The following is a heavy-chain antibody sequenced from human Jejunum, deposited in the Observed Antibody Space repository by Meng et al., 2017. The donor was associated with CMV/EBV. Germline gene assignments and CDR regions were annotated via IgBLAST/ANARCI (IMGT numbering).Heavy chain of an antibody. CDR2: IYNNGNT. CDR3: AKGGGTYYQGWFDP. Sequence: EVQLVVPGXGLVPPGGALRLSCAASGFTVGDNYLTWVRQPPGKGLECVSFIYNNGNTYYADSVKGRFTISRDNSKNTVYLQMNSLRAEDTAVYYCAKGGGTYYQGWFDPWGQGPLGTVSS. D-gene: IGHD1-26*01. J-gene: IGHJ5*02. V-gene: IGHV3-66*01. CDR1: GFTVGDNY.